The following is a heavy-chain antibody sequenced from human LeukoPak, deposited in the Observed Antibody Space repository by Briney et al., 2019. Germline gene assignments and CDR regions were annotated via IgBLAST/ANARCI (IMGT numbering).Heavy chain of an antibody. Sequence: SETLSLTCTVSGGSISSGDYYWSWIRQPPGKGLEWIGYIYYSGSNNNNPSLKSRITISVDTSKNQFSPKLRFVTAADTAVYYCARVVGALDAFDIWGQGTMITVSS. CDR2: IYYSGSN. V-gene: IGHV4-30-4*01. J-gene: IGHJ3*02. CDR3: ARVVGALDAFDI. CDR1: GGSISSGDYY. D-gene: IGHD1-26*01.